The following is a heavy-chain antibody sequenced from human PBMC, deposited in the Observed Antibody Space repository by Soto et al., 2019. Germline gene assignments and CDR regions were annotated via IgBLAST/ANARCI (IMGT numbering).Heavy chain of an antibody. Sequence: SETLSLTCTVSGGSISSGGYYWSWIRQHPGKGLEWIGYIYYSGSTYYNPSLKSRVTISVDTSKNQFSLKLSSVTAADTAVYYCARGVSCSGGSCYSGDAFAIWGKGTMVTVSS. CDR1: GGSISSGGYY. CDR3: ARGVSCSGGSCYSGDAFAI. J-gene: IGHJ3*02. CDR2: IYYSGST. D-gene: IGHD2-15*01. V-gene: IGHV4-31*03.